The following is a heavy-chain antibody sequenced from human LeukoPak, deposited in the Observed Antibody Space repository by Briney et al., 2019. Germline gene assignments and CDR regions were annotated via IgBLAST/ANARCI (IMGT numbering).Heavy chain of an antibody. CDR3: ARSTYYDSSGYYYFGY. D-gene: IGHD3-22*01. J-gene: IGHJ4*02. Sequence: GASVKVSCKASGYTFTGYYMHWVRQAPGQGLEWMGWINPNSGGTNYAQKFQGRVTMTRDTSISIAYMELSRLRSDDTAVYYCARSTYYDSSGYYYFGYWGQGTLVTVSS. CDR2: INPNSGGT. V-gene: IGHV1-2*02. CDR1: GYTFTGYY.